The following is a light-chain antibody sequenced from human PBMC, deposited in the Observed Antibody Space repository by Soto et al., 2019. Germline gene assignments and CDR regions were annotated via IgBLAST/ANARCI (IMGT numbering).Light chain of an antibody. Sequence: QSVLTQPASVSGSPGQSITISCTGTSSDVGGYNYVSWYQQHPGQVPKITIYAVTNRPSGVSSRFSVSKSGNTASLTISGLQAEDEDDNYCSSYTNSDTWVVGGGTKLT. CDR2: AVT. J-gene: IGLJ3*02. CDR3: SSYTNSDTWV. V-gene: IGLV2-14*01. CDR1: SSDVGGYNY.